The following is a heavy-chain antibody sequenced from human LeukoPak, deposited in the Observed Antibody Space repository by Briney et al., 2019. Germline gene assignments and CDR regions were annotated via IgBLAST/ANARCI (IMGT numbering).Heavy chain of an antibody. CDR2: ITSSGRYI. J-gene: IGHJ4*02. V-gene: IGHV3-21*01. CDR1: GFTFSSYS. Sequence: GGSLRLSCAASGFTFSSYSMTWVRQAPGRGLEWVSSITSSGRYIYHADSVKGRFTISRDNAKNTLYLQMNSLRSEDTAVYYCGREIQAPGKTLEYWGQGTLVTVSS. CDR3: GREIQAPGKTLEY.